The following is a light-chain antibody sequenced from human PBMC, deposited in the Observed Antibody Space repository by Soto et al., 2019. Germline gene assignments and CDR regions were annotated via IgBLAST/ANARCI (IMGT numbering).Light chain of an antibody. Sequence: QSAPTQPRSVSGSPGQSVTISCTGTTGDVGAYNFVSWYQHHPGKAPKLMIYDASKRPSGVPDRFSASKSANTASLTISGLQAEDEADYYCCSYAGDFTWVFGGGTKLTVL. CDR1: TGDVGAYNF. J-gene: IGLJ3*02. V-gene: IGLV2-11*01. CDR3: CSYAGDFTWV. CDR2: DAS.